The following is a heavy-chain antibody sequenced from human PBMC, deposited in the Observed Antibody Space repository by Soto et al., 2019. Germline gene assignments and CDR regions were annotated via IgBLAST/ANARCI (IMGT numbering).Heavy chain of an antibody. V-gene: IGHV3-30-3*01. CDR1: GFTFSSYA. CDR2: ISYDGSNK. D-gene: IGHD6-13*01. CDR3: ARDEPRNRAAAGGY. Sequence: QVQLVESGGGVVQPGRSLRLSCAASGFTFSSYAMHWVRQAPGKGLEWVAVISYDGSNKYYADSVKGRFTISRDNSKNTLHLQMNSLRAGDTAVYYCARDEPRNRAAAGGYWGQGTLVTVSS. J-gene: IGHJ4*02.